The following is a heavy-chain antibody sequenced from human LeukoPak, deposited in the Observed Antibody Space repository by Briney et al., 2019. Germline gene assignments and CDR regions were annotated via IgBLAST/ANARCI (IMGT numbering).Heavy chain of an antibody. CDR2: IIPIFGTA. CDR3: ARSIYCGGDCYSGLH. Sequence: ASVKVSCKASGGTFSSYAISWVRQAPGQGLEWMGGIIPIFGTANYAQKFQGRVTITADESTSTAYMELSSLRSEDTAVYYCARSIYCGGDCYSGLHWGQGTLVTVSS. D-gene: IGHD2-21*02. J-gene: IGHJ1*01. V-gene: IGHV1-69*13. CDR1: GGTFSSYA.